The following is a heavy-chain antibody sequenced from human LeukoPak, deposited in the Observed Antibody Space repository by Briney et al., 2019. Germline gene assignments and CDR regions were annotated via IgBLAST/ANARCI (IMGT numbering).Heavy chain of an antibody. CDR2: ITRDGDRT. V-gene: IGHV3-23*01. J-gene: IGHJ4*02. D-gene: IGHD3-22*01. Sequence: GGSLRLSCTASGFTFSIYAMSWVRQAPGKGLEWVSTITRDGDRTYYADSVRGRFTISRDNSKNTLYLQMNSLRAEDTAVYYCAKDWKRAMIVVVPNLYWGQGTLVTVSS. CDR1: GFTFSIYA. CDR3: AKDWKRAMIVVVPNLY.